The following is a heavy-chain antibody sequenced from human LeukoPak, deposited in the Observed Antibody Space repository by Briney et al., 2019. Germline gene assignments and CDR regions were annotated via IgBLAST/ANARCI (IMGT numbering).Heavy chain of an antibody. J-gene: IGHJ4*02. V-gene: IGHV3-48*01. CDR3: ARPRYCSSTSCSWYDY. CDR2: ISSSSSTI. Sequence: GGSLRLSCAASGFTFSSYSMNWVRQAPGKGLEWGSYISSSSSTIYYADSVKGRFTISRDNAKNSLYLQMNSLRAEDTAVYYCARPRYCSSTSCSWYDYWGQGTLVTVSS. CDR1: GFTFSSYS. D-gene: IGHD2-2*01.